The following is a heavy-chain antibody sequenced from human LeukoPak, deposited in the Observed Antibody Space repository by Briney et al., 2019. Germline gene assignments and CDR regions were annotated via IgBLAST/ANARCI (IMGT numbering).Heavy chain of an antibody. CDR1: GYSISSGYY. V-gene: IGHV4-61*01. CDR2: IYYSGST. D-gene: IGHD3-22*01. CDR3: ARVTGYMIEDYFDY. J-gene: IGHJ4*02. Sequence: SETLSLTRTVSGYSISSGYYWGWIRQPPGKGLEWIGYIYYSGSTNYNPSLKSRVTISVDTSKNQFSLRLSSVTAADTAVYYCARVTGYMIEDYFDYWGQGTLVTVSS.